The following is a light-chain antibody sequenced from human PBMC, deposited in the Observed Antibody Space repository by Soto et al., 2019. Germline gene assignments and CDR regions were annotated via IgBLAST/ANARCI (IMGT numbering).Light chain of an antibody. CDR3: QQYVSSPRT. V-gene: IGKV3-20*01. CDR2: GAS. Sequence: EIVLTQSPGTLSLSPGERATLSCRASQSVSNNYLAWYQQKPGQAPRLLIYGASTRAPGIPDRFSGGESGTGFTLTISRLEPEDFAVYYCQQYVSSPRTFGQGTKVDIK. CDR1: QSVSNNY. J-gene: IGKJ1*01.